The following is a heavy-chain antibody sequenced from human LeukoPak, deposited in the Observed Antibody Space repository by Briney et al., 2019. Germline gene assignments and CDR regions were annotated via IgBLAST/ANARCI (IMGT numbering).Heavy chain of an antibody. J-gene: IGHJ4*02. Sequence: PGGSLRLSCAASGFTFSSYSMNWVRQAPGKGLEWVSSISSSSSYIYYADSVKGRFTISRDNAKNSLYLQMNSLRAEDTAVYYCARWVDYDFWSGTYPFWGQGTLVTVSS. CDR2: ISSSSSYI. V-gene: IGHV3-21*01. CDR3: ARWVDYDFWSGTYPF. D-gene: IGHD3-3*01. CDR1: GFTFSSYS.